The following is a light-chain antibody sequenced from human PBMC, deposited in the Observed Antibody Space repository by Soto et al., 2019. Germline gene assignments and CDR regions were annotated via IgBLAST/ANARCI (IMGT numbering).Light chain of an antibody. CDR3: QQYGTSLWT. J-gene: IGKJ1*01. V-gene: IGKV3-20*01. CDR2: SVS. Sequence: EIVLTQSPGILSLSPGERATLSCRASQSVSGHLAWYQQKPGQAPRLLIYSVSSRATGIPDRFSGSGSGTDFTLTITRLEPEDFAVYYCQQYGTSLWTFGQGTKVDIK. CDR1: QSVSGH.